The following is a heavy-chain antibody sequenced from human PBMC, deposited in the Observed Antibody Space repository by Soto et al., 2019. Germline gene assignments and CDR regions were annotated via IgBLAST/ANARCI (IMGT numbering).Heavy chain of an antibody. J-gene: IGHJ4*02. D-gene: IGHD3-3*01. V-gene: IGHV1-18*01. CDR3: ARDLKAKYYYFWSGYYGAVTFDY. Sequence: QVQLVQSGAEVKKPGASVKVSCKASGYTFTSYGISWVRQAPGQGLEWMGWISAYNGNTNYAQKLQGRVTLNTDSSTSTAYMELRSLRSDDTAVYYCARDLKAKYYYFWSGYYGAVTFDYWGQGTLVTVSS. CDR1: GYTFTSYG. CDR2: ISAYNGNT.